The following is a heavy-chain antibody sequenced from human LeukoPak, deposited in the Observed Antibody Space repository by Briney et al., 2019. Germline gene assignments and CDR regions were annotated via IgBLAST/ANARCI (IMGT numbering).Heavy chain of an antibody. CDR2: INHSGST. Sequence: LRLSCAASGFTFSDYYMSWIRQPPGKGLEWIGEINHSGSTNYNPSLKSRVTISVDTSKNQFSLKLSSVTAADTAVYYCARRANGGSSSWYTRWGQGTLVTVSS. CDR1: GFTFSDYY. V-gene: IGHV4-34*01. J-gene: IGHJ4*02. D-gene: IGHD6-13*01. CDR3: ARRANGGSSSWYTR.